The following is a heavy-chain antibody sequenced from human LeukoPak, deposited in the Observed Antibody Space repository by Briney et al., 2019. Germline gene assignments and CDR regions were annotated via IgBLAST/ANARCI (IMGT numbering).Heavy chain of an antibody. J-gene: IGHJ4*02. V-gene: IGHV3-30-3*01. CDR1: GFTFSSYA. Sequence: GGSLRLSCAASGFTFSSYAMSWVRQAPGKGLEWVAVISFDGNDKSYADSVRGRVTISRDNSKNTLYLHMNSLRVEDTAVYYCAKDGLIRGQGTLVTVNS. D-gene: IGHD2-8*01. CDR2: ISFDGNDK. CDR3: AKDGLI.